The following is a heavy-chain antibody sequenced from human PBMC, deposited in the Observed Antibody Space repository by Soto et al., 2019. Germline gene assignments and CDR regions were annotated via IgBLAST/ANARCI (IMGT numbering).Heavy chain of an antibody. CDR3: ARADTAMVIGGAFDY. CDR1: GGTFSSYA. J-gene: IGHJ4*02. D-gene: IGHD5-18*01. CDR2: IIPIFGTA. Sequence: SVKVSCKASGGTFSSYAISWVRQAPGQGLEWMGGIIPIFGTANYAQKFQGRVTITADESTSTAYMELSSLRSEDTAVYYCARADTAMVIGGAFDYWGQGTLVTVSS. V-gene: IGHV1-69*13.